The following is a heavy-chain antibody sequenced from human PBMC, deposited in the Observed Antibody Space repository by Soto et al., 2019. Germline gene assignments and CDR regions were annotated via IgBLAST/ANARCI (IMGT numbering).Heavy chain of an antibody. J-gene: IGHJ4*02. V-gene: IGHV4-34*01. CDR2: INHSGST. CDR3: ARGPSRYCSGGSCYNLDY. CDR1: GGSFSGYY. D-gene: IGHD2-15*01. Sequence: QVQLQQWGAGLLKPSETLSLTCAVYGGSFSGYYWSWIRQPPGKGLGWIGEINHSGSTNYNPSLKSPVTISVDTSKNQFSLKLSSVTAADTAVYYCARGPSRYCSGGSCYNLDYWGQGTLVTVSS.